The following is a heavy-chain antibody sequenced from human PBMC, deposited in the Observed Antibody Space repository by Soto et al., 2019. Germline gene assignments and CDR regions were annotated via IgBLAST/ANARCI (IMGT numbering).Heavy chain of an antibody. CDR3: ARIGYSSSSLDY. J-gene: IGHJ4*02. V-gene: IGHV3-7*03. CDR2: INQDGGQK. CDR1: GFIFRTYW. Sequence: GGSLRLSCAASGFIFRTYWMSWVRQVPGKGLEWLANINQDGGQKYYVDSVKVRFTISRDNARNSLYLQINSLRAEDTAMYYCARIGYSSSSLDYWGLGTLVTVSS. D-gene: IGHD6-6*01.